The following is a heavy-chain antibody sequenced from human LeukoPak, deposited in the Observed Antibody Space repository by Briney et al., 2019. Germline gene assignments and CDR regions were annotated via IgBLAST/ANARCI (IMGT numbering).Heavy chain of an antibody. D-gene: IGHD1-20*01. J-gene: IGHJ4*02. CDR3: ARGVKYNWSPDY. CDR1: GYTFTGYY. Sequence: ASVKVSCKASGYTFTGYYMHWVRQAPGQGLEWMGWINPNSGGTNYAQKFQDRVTVTTDTSTSTAYMELRSLRSDDTAVYYCARGVKYNWSPDYWGQGTLVTVSS. CDR2: INPNSGGT. V-gene: IGHV1-2*02.